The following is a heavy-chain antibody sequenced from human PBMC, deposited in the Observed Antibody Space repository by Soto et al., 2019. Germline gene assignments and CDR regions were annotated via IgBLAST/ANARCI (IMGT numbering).Heavy chain of an antibody. D-gene: IGHD2-21*02. Sequence: GGSLRLSCAASGFTFNSYGMNWVRQAPGKGLEWVSYISGDSGTTYYAGSVKGRFTISRDNARNSLYLQMSSLRDEDTAVYYCARTAWHALDLWGQGTMVTVS. V-gene: IGHV3-48*02. CDR2: ISGDSGTT. J-gene: IGHJ3*01. CDR3: ARTAWHALDL. CDR1: GFTFNSYG.